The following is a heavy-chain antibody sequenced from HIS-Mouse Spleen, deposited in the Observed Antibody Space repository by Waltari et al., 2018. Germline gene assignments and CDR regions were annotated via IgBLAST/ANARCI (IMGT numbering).Heavy chain of an antibody. CDR3: AREIPYSSSWYDWYFDL. CDR2: IYYSGST. J-gene: IGHJ2*01. D-gene: IGHD6-13*01. CDR1: GGSISSSSYY. Sequence: QLQLQESGPGLVKPSETLSPTRTVSGGSISSSSYYCGWFPPPPGKGLAWIGRIYYSGSTYYNPSLKSRVTISVDTSKNQFSLKLSSVTAADTAVYYCAREIPYSSSWYDWYFDLWGRGTLVTVSS. V-gene: IGHV4-39*07.